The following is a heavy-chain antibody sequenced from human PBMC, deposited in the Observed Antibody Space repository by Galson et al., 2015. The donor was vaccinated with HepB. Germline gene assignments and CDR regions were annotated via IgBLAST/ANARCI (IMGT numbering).Heavy chain of an antibody. CDR3: ASRTLYSNVWSSGHYCNN. D-gene: IGHD6-19*01. CDR2: IFWNGTY. J-gene: IGHJ4*02. V-gene: IGHV2-5*01. CDR1: GVSLSTSGVA. Sequence: PALVKPTQTLTLTCPLSGVSLSTSGVAVGWIRQPPGKGLEWLATIFWNGTYDRTTSLKTRLSISTDTSKSLVVLSLTNVDPADTATYFWASRTLYSNVWSSGHYCNNWGQGTLVIVS.